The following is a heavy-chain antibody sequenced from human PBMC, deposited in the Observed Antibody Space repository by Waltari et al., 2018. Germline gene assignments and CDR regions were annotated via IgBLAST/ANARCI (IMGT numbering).Heavy chain of an antibody. J-gene: IGHJ6*02. Sequence: QVQLQESGPGLVKPSQTLSLSCTVSGGSISSGTSYWSWIRQSAGKGLEWIGSIYTSGITNYSPSLKSRVTISVDTSKTQFSLRLSSVTAADTAVYYCAKEGVYYSGSGRNYYYGMDVWGQGTTVTVSS. D-gene: IGHD3-10*01. V-gene: IGHV4-61*09. CDR3: AKEGVYYSGSGRNYYYGMDV. CDR1: GGSISSGTSY. CDR2: IYTSGIT.